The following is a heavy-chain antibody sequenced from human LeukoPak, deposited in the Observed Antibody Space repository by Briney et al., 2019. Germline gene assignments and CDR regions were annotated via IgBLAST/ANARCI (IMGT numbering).Heavy chain of an antibody. CDR2: ISGSGSSM. CDR1: GFSFSESY. V-gene: IGHV3-11*01. Sequence: GGSLRLSCAASGFSFSESYMTWIRQAPGKGLEWVAYISGSGSSMYYADSVKGRFTISRDNANNSLYLHMSGLRADDLAVYICATGKRRYDSWGQGTLVTVSS. D-gene: IGHD3-9*01. CDR3: ATGKRRYDS. J-gene: IGHJ4*02.